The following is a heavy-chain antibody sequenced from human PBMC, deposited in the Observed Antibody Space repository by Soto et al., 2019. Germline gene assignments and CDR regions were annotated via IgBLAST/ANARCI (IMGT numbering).Heavy chain of an antibody. D-gene: IGHD4-17*01. CDR2: IYYSGST. V-gene: IGHV4-59*01. CDR1: GGSISSYY. Sequence: SETLSLTCTVSGGSISSYYWSWIRQPPGKGLEWIGYIYYSGSTNYNPSLKSRVTISVDTSKNQFSLKLSSVTAADTAVYYCARGVDYGGNSAAFDIWCQGTMVT. J-gene: IGHJ3*02. CDR3: ARGVDYGGNSAAFDI.